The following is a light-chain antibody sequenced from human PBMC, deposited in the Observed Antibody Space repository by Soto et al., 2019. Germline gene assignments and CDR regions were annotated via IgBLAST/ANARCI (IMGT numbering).Light chain of an antibody. Sequence: EIVLTQSPGTLSFSPGERATLSCTASQSLSSNFLAWYQQKPGQAPRLLIYDTSSRATGIPDRFSGSGSGTDFTLTISRLEPEDFAVYHCQRYDSSPRTFGQGTKVDIK. CDR1: QSLSSNF. CDR3: QRYDSSPRT. V-gene: IGKV3-20*01. J-gene: IGKJ1*01. CDR2: DTS.